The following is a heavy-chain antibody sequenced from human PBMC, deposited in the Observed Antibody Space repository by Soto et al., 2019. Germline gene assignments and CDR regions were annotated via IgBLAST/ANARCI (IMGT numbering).Heavy chain of an antibody. CDR2: ISSSSSYI. D-gene: IGHD5-18*01. V-gene: IGHV3-21*01. J-gene: IGHJ4*02. Sequence: EVQLVESGGGLVKPGGSLRLSCAASGFTFSSYSMNWVRQAPGKGLEWVSSISSSSSYIYYADSVKGRFTISRDNAXXSPYLQMNSLRAVDTAVYYCARDQPGYSYGYGLGYWGQGTLVTVSS. CDR3: ARDQPGYSYGYGLGY. CDR1: GFTFSSYS.